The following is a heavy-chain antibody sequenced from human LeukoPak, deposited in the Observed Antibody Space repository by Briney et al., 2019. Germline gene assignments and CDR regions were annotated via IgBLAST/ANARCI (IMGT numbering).Heavy chain of an antibody. CDR1: GGTFSSYA. CDR3: ARDGPDYGDYY. V-gene: IGHV1-69*04. J-gene: IGHJ4*02. D-gene: IGHD4-17*01. CDR2: IIPILGIA. Sequence: SVKVSCKASGGTFSSYAISWVRQAPGQGLEWMGRIIPILGIANYAQKFQGRVTITADKSTSTAYMELSSLRSEDTAVYYCARDGPDYGDYYWGQGTLVTVSS.